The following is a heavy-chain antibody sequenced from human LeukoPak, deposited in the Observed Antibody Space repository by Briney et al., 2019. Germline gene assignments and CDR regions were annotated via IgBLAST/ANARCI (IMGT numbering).Heavy chain of an antibody. V-gene: IGHV1-69*13. J-gene: IGHJ4*02. Sequence: ASVKVSCKASGGTFSSYAISWVRQAPGQGLEWMGGIIPIFGTANYAQKFQGRVTITADESTSTAYMELSSLRSEDTAVYYCAKLHSGYDGGYWGQGTLVTVSS. CDR2: IIPIFGTA. CDR1: GGTFSSYA. D-gene: IGHD5-12*01. CDR3: AKLHSGYDGGY.